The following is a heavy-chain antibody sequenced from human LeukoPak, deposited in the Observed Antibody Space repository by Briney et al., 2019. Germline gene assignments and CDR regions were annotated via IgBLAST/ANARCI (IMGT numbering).Heavy chain of an antibody. CDR1: GNSISSYY. Sequence: SETLTLTCTVSGNSISSYYWSWIRQPAGKGLEWIGRIYTSGSTNYNPSLKSRVTMSVDTSKNQFSLSLSSVTAADTAFYYCARETTGLARYFDYWGQGTLVTVSS. D-gene: IGHD4-11*01. V-gene: IGHV4-4*07. CDR2: IYTSGST. CDR3: ARETTGLARYFDY. J-gene: IGHJ4*02.